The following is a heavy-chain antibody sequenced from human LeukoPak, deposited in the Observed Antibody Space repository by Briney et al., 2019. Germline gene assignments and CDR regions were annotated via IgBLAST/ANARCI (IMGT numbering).Heavy chain of an antibody. J-gene: IGHJ3*01. CDR2: IYYSGST. CDR3: ARLGDTSGVGAA. V-gene: IGHV4-59*08. D-gene: IGHD1-26*01. CDR1: GGSISSYY. Sequence: SETLSLTCTVSGGSISSYYWSWIRQPPGKGLEWIGYIYYSGSTNYNPSLKSRVTISVDTSKNQFSLKLSSVSAADTAVYYCARLGDTSGVGAAWGQGTMVTVSS.